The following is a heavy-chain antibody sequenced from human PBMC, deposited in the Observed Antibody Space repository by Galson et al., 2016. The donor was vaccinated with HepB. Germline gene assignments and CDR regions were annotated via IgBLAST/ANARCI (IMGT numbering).Heavy chain of an antibody. CDR2: IRSNTYGGTT. CDR3: THLRGHGSFPYDAFDI. Sequence: SLRLSCAASGFTFRDYVMSWVRQAPGKGLEWVGFIRSNTYGGTTQYAVSVKGRITISRDDSKSIVYLQMNSLKTEDTAVYYCTHLRGHGSFPYDAFDIWGQGTMVTVSS. V-gene: IGHV3-49*04. CDR1: GFTFRDYV. D-gene: IGHD1-26*01. J-gene: IGHJ3*02.